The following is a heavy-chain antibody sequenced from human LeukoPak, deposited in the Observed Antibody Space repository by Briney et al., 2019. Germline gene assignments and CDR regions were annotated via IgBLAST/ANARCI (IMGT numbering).Heavy chain of an antibody. CDR1: GFTFRSYS. Sequence: GGSLRLSCAGSGFTFRSYSMTWVRQAPGKGLEWVSSITRSSIYTYYADSVKGRFTISRDNAKKSLYLQMNSLRTEDTAVYYCVRALYDGSGYYSHFDYWGQGTLVTVSS. CDR2: ITRSSIYT. J-gene: IGHJ4*02. CDR3: VRALYDGSGYYSHFDY. V-gene: IGHV3-21*01. D-gene: IGHD3-22*01.